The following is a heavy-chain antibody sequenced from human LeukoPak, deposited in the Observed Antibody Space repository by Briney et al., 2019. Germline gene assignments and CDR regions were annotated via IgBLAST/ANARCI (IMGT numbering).Heavy chain of an antibody. J-gene: IGHJ4*02. CDR2: ISPGDSDT. CDR1: GYGFTSYW. V-gene: IGHV5-51*01. CDR3: ARHSPNTDLAFDH. Sequence: GESLKISCNGSGYGFTSYWIGWVRQMPGKGLEWMGIISPGDSDTRYNPSFQGQVTFSVDKSITTAYLQWSSLKASDAAMYYCARHSPNTDLAFDHWGQGTLVTVSS. D-gene: IGHD5-18*01.